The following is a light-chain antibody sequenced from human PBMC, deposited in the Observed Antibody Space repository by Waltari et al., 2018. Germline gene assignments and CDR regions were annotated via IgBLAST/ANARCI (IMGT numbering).Light chain of an antibody. CDR1: QSVSAY. CDR2: DTS. CDR3: QQRSIWPLT. Sequence: EIVLTQSPGTLSLSPGERATLSCRASQSVSAYLAWYQQKPGQAPRLLIYDTSSRATGIPARFSGSGSGTDFTLTISSLEPEDFAVYYCQQRSIWPLTLGGGTRVEIK. V-gene: IGKV3-11*01. J-gene: IGKJ4*01.